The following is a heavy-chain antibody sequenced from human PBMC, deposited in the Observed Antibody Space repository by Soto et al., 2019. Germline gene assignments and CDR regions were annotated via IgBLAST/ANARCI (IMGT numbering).Heavy chain of an antibody. CDR1: GFTFSSYA. J-gene: IGHJ4*02. V-gene: IGHV3-23*01. D-gene: IGHD2-15*01. CDR3: ATDSLNLVLPDRHDY. Sequence: EVQLLASGGGLVQLGGSLRLSCAASGFTFSSYAMIWVRQAPGKGLEWGSAISGSGGSTYYADCGKGRFTISGDNSKNTQDLQMNSLRAEDTAVYNCATDSLNLVLPDRHDYWGQGTLVTVSS. CDR2: ISGSGGST.